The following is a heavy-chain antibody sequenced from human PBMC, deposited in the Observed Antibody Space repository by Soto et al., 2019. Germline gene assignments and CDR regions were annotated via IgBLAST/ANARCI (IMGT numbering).Heavy chain of an antibody. Sequence: SVKVSCKASGGTFISYAISWVRQAPGQGLEWMGGIIPIFGTANYAQKFQGRVTITADESTSTAYMELSSLRSEDTAVYYCARDTRPAYGPIQYYYGMDVWGQGTTVTVSS. V-gene: IGHV1-69*13. CDR3: ARDTRPAYGPIQYYYGMDV. CDR1: GGTFISYA. CDR2: IIPIFGTA. J-gene: IGHJ6*02. D-gene: IGHD4-17*01.